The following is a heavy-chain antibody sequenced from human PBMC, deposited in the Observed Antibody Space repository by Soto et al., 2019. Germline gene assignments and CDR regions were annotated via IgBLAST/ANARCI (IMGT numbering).Heavy chain of an antibody. J-gene: IGHJ5*02. CDR1: GGSISSSSYY. D-gene: IGHD3-10*01. V-gene: IGHV4-39*01. CDR2: IYYSGST. Sequence: PSETLSLTCTVSGGSISSSSYYWGWIRQPPGKGLEWIGSIYYSGSTYYNPSLKSRVTISVDTSKNQFSLKLSSVTAADTAVYYCERAKASGTSALAPWGQGTLVTVSS. CDR3: ERAKASGTSALAP.